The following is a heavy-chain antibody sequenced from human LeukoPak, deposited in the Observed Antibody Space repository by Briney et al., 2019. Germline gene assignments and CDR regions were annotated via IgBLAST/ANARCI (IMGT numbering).Heavy chain of an antibody. Sequence: GASAKVSCKASGYTFTSYGISWVRQAPGQSLEWMGWIRVDNGNTKYAQKVQGRVTMTEDTSTDTAYMELSSLRSEDTAVYYCATDRDDFLAFDIWGQGTMVTVSS. V-gene: IGHV1-18*01. CDR1: GYTFTSYG. J-gene: IGHJ3*02. CDR2: IRVDNGNT. D-gene: IGHD3/OR15-3a*01. CDR3: ATDRDDFLAFDI.